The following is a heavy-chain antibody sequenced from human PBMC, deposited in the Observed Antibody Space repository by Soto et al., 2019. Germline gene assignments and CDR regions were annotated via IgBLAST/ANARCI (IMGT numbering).Heavy chain of an antibody. J-gene: IGHJ4*02. CDR2: IIPIFGTA. CDR1: GGTFNNYA. Sequence: QVQLVQSGADVKKPGSSVKVSCKASGGTFNNYAISWVRQAPGQGLEWVGGIIPIFGTADYAQKFQGRVTITADESTSTAYMELGSLRSEDTAVYYCVRVAISSSSSYWGQGTLVTVSS. D-gene: IGHD6-6*01. CDR3: VRVAISSSSSY. V-gene: IGHV1-69*12.